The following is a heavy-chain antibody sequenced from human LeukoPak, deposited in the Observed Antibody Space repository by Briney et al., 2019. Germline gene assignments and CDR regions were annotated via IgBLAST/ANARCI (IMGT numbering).Heavy chain of an antibody. Sequence: SETLSLTCTVSGGSISSYYWSWIRQPPGKGLEWIGYIYYSGGTNYNPSLKSRVTISVDTSKNQFSLKLSSVTAADTAVYYCARGRRSFDYWGQGTLVTVSS. CDR2: IYYSGGT. J-gene: IGHJ4*02. CDR3: ARGRRSFDY. V-gene: IGHV4-59*01. CDR1: GGSISSYY.